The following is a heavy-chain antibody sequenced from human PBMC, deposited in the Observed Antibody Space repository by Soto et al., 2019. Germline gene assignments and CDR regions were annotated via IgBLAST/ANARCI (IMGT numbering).Heavy chain of an antibody. V-gene: IGHV4-31*03. Sequence: QVQLQESGPGLVKPSQTLSLTCTVSGGSISSGGYYWSWIRQHPGKGLEWIGYIYYSGSTYYNPSLKSRVTISVDTSKNQFSLKLSSVTAADTAVYYCARVTPPYYYDSSGYFDYWGQGTLVTVSS. CDR3: ARVTPPYYYDSSGYFDY. CDR2: IYYSGST. D-gene: IGHD3-22*01. J-gene: IGHJ4*02. CDR1: GGSISSGGYY.